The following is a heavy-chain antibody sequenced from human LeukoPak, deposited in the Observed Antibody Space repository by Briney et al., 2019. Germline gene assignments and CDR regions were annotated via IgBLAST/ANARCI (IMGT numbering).Heavy chain of an antibody. Sequence: GGSLRLSCAASGSTFSSYSMNWVRQAPGKGLEWVSSTSSSSSYIYYADSVKGRFTISRDNAKNSLYLQMNSLRAEDTAVYYCARDEWQQQLVHPFDYWGQGTLVTVSS. CDR3: ARDEWQQQLVHPFDY. CDR2: TSSSSSYI. V-gene: IGHV3-21*01. CDR1: GSTFSSYS. D-gene: IGHD6-13*01. J-gene: IGHJ4*02.